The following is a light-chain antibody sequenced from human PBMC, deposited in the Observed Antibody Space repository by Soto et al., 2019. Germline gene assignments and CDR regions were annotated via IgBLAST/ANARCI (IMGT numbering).Light chain of an antibody. CDR1: SSDVGAYNY. V-gene: IGLV2-8*01. Sequence: QSALTQPPSASGSPGQSVTISCTGTSSDVGAYNYVSWYQQHPGKAPKLLIYEVSKRPSGVPDRFSGSKSGNTASLTVSGLQVEDEADYYCTSYGSNHNWCVFGTGTKLTVL. CDR2: EVS. CDR3: TSYGSNHNWCV. J-gene: IGLJ1*01.